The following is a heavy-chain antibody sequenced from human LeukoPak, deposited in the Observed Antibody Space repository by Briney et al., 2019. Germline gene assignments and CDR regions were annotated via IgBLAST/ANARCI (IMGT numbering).Heavy chain of an antibody. CDR2: MDSSSGYT. J-gene: IGHJ2*01. CDR3: AGVAAALSTYWFFDL. D-gene: IGHD2-15*01. CDR1: GFTFSSHS. V-gene: IGHV3-21*01. Sequence: GGSLRLSCAASGFTFSSHSMNWVRQAPGKGLEWVSSMDSSSGYTYYADSVKGRFTISRDNAKNSLFLQMNSLRAEDTAVYYCAGVAAALSTYWFFDLWGRGTLVTVSS.